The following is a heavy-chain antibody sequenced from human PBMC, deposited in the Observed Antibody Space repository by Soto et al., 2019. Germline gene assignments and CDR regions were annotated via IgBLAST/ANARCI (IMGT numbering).Heavy chain of an antibody. CDR2: ISGSGGST. V-gene: IGHV3-23*01. CDR1: GFTFSSYA. D-gene: IGHD5-12*01. CDR3: AKCGGYSGYEATDY. J-gene: IGHJ4*02. Sequence: EVQLLESGGGLVQPGGSLRLSCAASGFTFSSYAMSWVRQAPGKGLEWVSLISGSGGSTYYADSVKGRFTMSRDNSKNTLYLQMTSLGAEDTAVYYCAKCGGYSGYEATDYWGQGTLVTVSS.